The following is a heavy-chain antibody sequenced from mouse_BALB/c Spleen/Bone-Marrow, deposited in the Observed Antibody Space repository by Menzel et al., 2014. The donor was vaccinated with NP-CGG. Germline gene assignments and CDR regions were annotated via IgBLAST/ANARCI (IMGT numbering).Heavy chain of an antibody. Sequence: EVMLVESGGGLVKPGVSLKLSCTASGFTFSSSTMSWVRQTPEKRLEWVASISSGGRYTFYPDSVKGRFTISRDNAKNPLYLQMSSLKSEDTAMYYCARGEGYLDYWSEGTTPKVSS. CDR1: GFTFSSST. CDR2: ISSGGRYT. J-gene: IGHJ2*01. V-gene: IGHV5-6-4*01. CDR3: ARGEGYLDY.